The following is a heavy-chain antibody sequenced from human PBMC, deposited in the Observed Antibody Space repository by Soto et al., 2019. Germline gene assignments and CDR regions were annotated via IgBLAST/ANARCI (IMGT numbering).Heavy chain of an antibody. Sequence: EVQLLESGGGLVQPGGSLRLSCAASGFTFSSYAMSWVRQAPGKGLEWVSGISASGGRTYDADSVRGRFIISRDNSKNTLYLQMNSLRGEDTAVYYCAKDQEVRSELEVRYLEPWGRGTLVTVSS. J-gene: IGHJ2*01. CDR3: AKDQEVRSELEVRYLEP. CDR1: GFTFSSYA. V-gene: IGHV3-23*01. D-gene: IGHD1-1*01. CDR2: ISASGGRT.